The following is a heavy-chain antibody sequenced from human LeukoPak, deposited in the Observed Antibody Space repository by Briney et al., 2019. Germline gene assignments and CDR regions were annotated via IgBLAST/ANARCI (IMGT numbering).Heavy chain of an antibody. V-gene: IGHV1-2*06. Sequence: ASVKVSCKASEYTFTGYYMHWVRQAPGQGLEWMGRINPNSGGTNYAQKFQGRVTMTRDTSISTAYMELSRLRSDDTAVYYCARDSSGSYGWFDPWGQGTLVTVSS. CDR1: EYTFTGYY. D-gene: IGHD1-26*01. CDR3: ARDSSGSYGWFDP. J-gene: IGHJ5*02. CDR2: INPNSGGT.